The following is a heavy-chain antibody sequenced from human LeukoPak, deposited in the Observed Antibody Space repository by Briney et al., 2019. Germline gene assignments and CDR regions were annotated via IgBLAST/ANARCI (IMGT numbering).Heavy chain of an antibody. J-gene: IGHJ4*02. V-gene: IGHV3-30*18. Sequence: WGSLRLSCAASGFTFSSYGMHWVRQAPGKGLEWVAVISYDGSNKYYADSVKGRFTISRDNSKNTLYLQMNSLRAEDTAVYYCAKDDYGDYTLAYWGQGTLVTVSS. CDR2: ISYDGSNK. D-gene: IGHD4-17*01. CDR1: GFTFSSYG. CDR3: AKDDYGDYTLAY.